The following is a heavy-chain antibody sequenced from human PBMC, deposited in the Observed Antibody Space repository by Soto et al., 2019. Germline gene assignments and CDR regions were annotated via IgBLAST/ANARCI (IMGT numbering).Heavy chain of an antibody. CDR1: GYTFTSYD. CDR2: MNPNSGNT. J-gene: IGHJ3*02. Sequence: ASVKVSCKASGYTFTSYDINWVRQATGQGLEWMGWMNPNSGNTGYAQKFQGRVTMTRNTSISTAYMELSSLRSEDTAVYYCVISYDFWSGYFHDAFDIWGQGTMVTVSS. CDR3: VISYDFWSGYFHDAFDI. V-gene: IGHV1-8*01. D-gene: IGHD3-3*01.